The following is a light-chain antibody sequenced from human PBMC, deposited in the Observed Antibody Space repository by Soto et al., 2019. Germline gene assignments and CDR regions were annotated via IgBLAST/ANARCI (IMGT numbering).Light chain of an antibody. J-gene: IGKJ1*01. CDR1: QSVSSSY. CDR2: GSS. CDR3: QQYGSSPVA. V-gene: IGKV3-20*01. Sequence: DIVLTQSPGTLSLSPGERATLSCRASQSVSSSYLAWYQQKPGQAPRLLIYGSSTRATATPSRFSGSGSGKEFKLTINRLEPEDFEVYFCQQYGSSPVAFGQGTKVEIK.